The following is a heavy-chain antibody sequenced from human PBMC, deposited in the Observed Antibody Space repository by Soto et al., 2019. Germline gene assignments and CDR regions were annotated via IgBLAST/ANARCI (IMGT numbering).Heavy chain of an antibody. Sequence: SETLSLTCAVYGGSFSGYYWSSIRQPPGKGLEWIGEINHSGSTNYNPSLKSRVTISVDTSKNQFSLKLSSVTAADTAVYYCARLLYCSSTSCYPYPFYYYYYMDVWGKGTTVTVSS. V-gene: IGHV4-34*01. CDR1: GGSFSGYY. J-gene: IGHJ6*03. CDR3: ARLLYCSSTSCYPYPFYYYYYMDV. D-gene: IGHD2-2*01. CDR2: INHSGST.